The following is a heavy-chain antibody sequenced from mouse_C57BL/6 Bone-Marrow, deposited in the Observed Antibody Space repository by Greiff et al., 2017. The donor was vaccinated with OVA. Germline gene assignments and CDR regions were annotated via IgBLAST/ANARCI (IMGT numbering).Heavy chain of an antibody. CDR3: ARYGSRTY. Sequence: VQLQQSGAELVKPGASVKLSCTASGFNIKDYYMHWVKQRTEQGLEWIGRIDPEDGENKYAPKFQGNATITADTSSNTAYLQLSSLTSEDTAVYYCARYGSRTYWGQGTLVTVSA. V-gene: IGHV14-2*01. CDR2: IDPEDGEN. J-gene: IGHJ3*01. D-gene: IGHD1-1*01. CDR1: GFNIKDYY.